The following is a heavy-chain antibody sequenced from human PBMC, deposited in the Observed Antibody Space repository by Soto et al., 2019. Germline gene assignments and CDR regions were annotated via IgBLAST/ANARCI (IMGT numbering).Heavy chain of an antibody. CDR1: GGTFSSYG. D-gene: IGHD1-1*01. V-gene: IGHV1-69*13. CDR3: ARWGGIVTTPTFVGPFDY. CDR2: IIPIFGTT. Sequence: ASVKVSCKASGGTFSSYGFNWVRQAPGQGPEWMGGIIPIFGTTNYAQKFQGRVTITADESTSTAYMELSSLRSEDTALYYCARWGGIVTTPTFVGPFDYWGQGTLVTVSS. J-gene: IGHJ4*02.